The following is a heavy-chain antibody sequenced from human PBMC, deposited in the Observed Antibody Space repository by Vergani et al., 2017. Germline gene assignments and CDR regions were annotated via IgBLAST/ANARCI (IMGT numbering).Heavy chain of an antibody. CDR3: AKDWLRVAPLGYYHYGMDV. Sequence: QVQLVESGGGVVQPGGSLRLSCAASRFTLRSYGMHWVRQAPGKGLEWVAFIRHDGTKKYYADSVKGRFIISRDNSKNTLDLQMNSLRAEDTAVYYCAKDWLRVAPLGYYHYGMDVWGQGTTVTVSS. CDR1: RFTLRSYG. CDR2: IRHDGTKK. J-gene: IGHJ6*02. V-gene: IGHV3-30*02. D-gene: IGHD2-15*01.